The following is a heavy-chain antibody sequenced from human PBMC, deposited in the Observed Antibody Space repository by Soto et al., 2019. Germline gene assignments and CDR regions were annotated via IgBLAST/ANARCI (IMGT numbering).Heavy chain of an antibody. CDR1: GYTFTSYG. J-gene: IGHJ4*02. V-gene: IGHV1-18*01. D-gene: IGHD3-3*01. CDR2: ISAYNGNT. Sequence: QVQLVQSGAEVKKPGASVKVSCKASGYTFTSYGISWVRQAPGQGLEWMGWISAYNGNTNYAQKFQGRVTITADESTSTAYMELSSLRSEDTAVYYCASPSNFWSGYYTYYFDYWGQGTLVTVSS. CDR3: ASPSNFWSGYYTYYFDY.